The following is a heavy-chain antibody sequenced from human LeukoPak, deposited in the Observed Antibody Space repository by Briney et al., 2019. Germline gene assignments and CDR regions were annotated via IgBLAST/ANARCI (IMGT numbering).Heavy chain of an antibody. CDR3: AKCLEWLQCAFDY. J-gene: IGHJ4*02. CDR1: GFTFSSYA. D-gene: IGHD5-24*01. CDR2: ISGSGGST. Sequence: GGSLRLSCAASGFTFSSYAMSWVRQAPGKGMEWVSAISGSGGSTYYADSVKGRFTISRDNSKNTLYLQMNSLRAEDTAVYYCAKCLEWLQCAFDYWGQGTLVTVSS. V-gene: IGHV3-23*01.